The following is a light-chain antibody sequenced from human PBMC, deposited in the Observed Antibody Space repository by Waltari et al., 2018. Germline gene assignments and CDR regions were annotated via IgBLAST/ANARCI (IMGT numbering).Light chain of an antibody. J-gene: IGLJ3*02. CDR1: IAINVVPSR. CDR3: MILHNNAVV. CDR2: YKSEPDN. V-gene: IGLV5-45*01. Sequence: QAVLTQPASLSASPGASASLPCTLRIAINVVPSRIYGYPPMPGSTPQFPVRYKSEPDNQQGSGVPSRFSGSKDTSANAGILLISGLQSEDEADYYCMILHNNAVVFGGGTKLTVL.